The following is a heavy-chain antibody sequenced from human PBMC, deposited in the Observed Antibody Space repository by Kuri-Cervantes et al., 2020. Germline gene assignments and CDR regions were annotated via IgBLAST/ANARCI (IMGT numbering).Heavy chain of an antibody. J-gene: IGHJ4*02. CDR3: ASVQKSNDYGIRPRDFDY. CDR1: EFTFSNYS. Sequence: GESLKISCAASEFTFSNYSMNWVRQAPGKGLEWVSYISNSGSAIYYADSVEGRFTISRDNANNSLYLQMNSLRDGDTAVYYCASVQKSNDYGIRPRDFDYWGRGTLVTVSS. CDR2: ISNSGSAI. V-gene: IGHV3-48*02. D-gene: IGHD4-17*01.